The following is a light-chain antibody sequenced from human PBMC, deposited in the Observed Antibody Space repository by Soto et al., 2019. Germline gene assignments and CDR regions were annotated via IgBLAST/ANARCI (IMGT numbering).Light chain of an antibody. CDR1: SSDVGGYNY. CDR3: QSYDSSLSGYV. J-gene: IGLJ1*01. CDR2: EVS. Sequence: QSVLTQPASVSGSPGQSITISCTGTSSDVGGYNYVSWYQQHPGKAPKLMIYEVSNRPSGVSNRFSGSKSGNTASLTISGLQAVDEADYYCQSYDSSLSGYVFGTGTKVTVL. V-gene: IGLV2-14*01.